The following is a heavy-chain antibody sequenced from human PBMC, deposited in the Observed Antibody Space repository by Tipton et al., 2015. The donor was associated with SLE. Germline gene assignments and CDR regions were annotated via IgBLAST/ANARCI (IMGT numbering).Heavy chain of an antibody. CDR3: ARVIQPHYYDSSSGMDV. CDR1: GGSISSYY. V-gene: IGHV4-4*07. Sequence: TLSLTCTVSGGSISSYYWSWIRQPAGKGLEWIGRIYTSGSTNYNPSLKSRVTMSVDTSKNQFSLKLSSVTAADTAVYYCARVIQPHYYDSSSGMDVWGQGTTVTVSS. D-gene: IGHD3-22*01. J-gene: IGHJ6*02. CDR2: IYTSGST.